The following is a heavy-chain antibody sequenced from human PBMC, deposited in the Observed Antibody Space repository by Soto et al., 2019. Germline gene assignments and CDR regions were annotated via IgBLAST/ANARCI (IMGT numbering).Heavy chain of an antibody. CDR1: GGSVSSSSYY. CDR2: VYYSGST. D-gene: IGHD3-22*01. CDR3: ARLSSGSYSVDY. Sequence: SETLSLTCTVSGGSVSSSSYYWGWVRQPPGKGLEWIGSVYYSGSTYYNPSLESRVTISVDTSKNQFSLKLSSVTAADTAVYYCARLSSGSYSVDYWCQGPLVTVSS. J-gene: IGHJ4*02. V-gene: IGHV4-39*07.